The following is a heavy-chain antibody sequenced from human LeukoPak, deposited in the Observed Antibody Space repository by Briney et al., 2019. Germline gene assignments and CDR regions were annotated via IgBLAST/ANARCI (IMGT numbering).Heavy chain of an antibody. J-gene: IGHJ6*03. CDR3: AKDPRSSANYYYYMDV. CDR1: GFTFSSYG. Sequence: GGSLRLSCAASGFTFSSYGMHWVRQAPGKGLEWVAFIRYDGSNKYYADSVKGRFTISRDNSKNTLYLQMNSLRAEDTAVYYCAKDPRSSANYYYYMDVWGKGTTVTVSS. D-gene: IGHD6-6*01. CDR2: IRYDGSNK. V-gene: IGHV3-30*02.